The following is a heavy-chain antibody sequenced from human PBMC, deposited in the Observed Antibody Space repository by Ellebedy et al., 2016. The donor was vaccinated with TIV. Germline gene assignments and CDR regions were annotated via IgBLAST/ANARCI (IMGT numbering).Heavy chain of an antibody. CDR3: ARVPIPLQNRFDP. CDR1: GYTFTDYT. D-gene: IGHD2-21*01. V-gene: IGHV1-3*01. J-gene: IGHJ5*02. CDR2: INAGDGNT. Sequence: AASVKVSCKASGYTFTDYTIHWVRQAPGQRLEWMGWINAGDGNTKYSHNFEGRVTITRDTSASTAYMELSSLISEDTAVYYCARVPIPLQNRFDPWGQGTLVTVSS.